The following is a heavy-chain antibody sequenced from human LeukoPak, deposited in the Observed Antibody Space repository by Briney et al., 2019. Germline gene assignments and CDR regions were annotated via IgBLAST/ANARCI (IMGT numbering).Heavy chain of an antibody. CDR3: ARGIDSRKVHY. D-gene: IGHD4-11*01. V-gene: IGHV4-59*11. CDR2: THPRGDS. Sequence: SETLSLTCAVYGGSFSGLYWNWIRQPPGKRLELIGFTHPRGDSHYNPSLESRVTMSLDTSKNQFSLRLSSVTAADTAVYYCARGIDSRKVHYWGQGTLVTVSS. CDR1: GGSFSGLY. J-gene: IGHJ4*02.